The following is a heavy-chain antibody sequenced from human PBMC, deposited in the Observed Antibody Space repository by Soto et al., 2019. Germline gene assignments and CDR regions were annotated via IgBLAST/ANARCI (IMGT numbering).Heavy chain of an antibody. D-gene: IGHD3-3*01. CDR1: GGSISSSSYY. CDR3: ARSYYDFWSGSTLYYYGMDV. Sequence: SETLSLTCTVSGGSISSSSYYWGWIRQPPGKGLEWIGSIYYSGSTYYNPSLKSRVTISVDTSKNQFSLKLSSVTAADTAVYYCARSYYDFWSGSTLYYYGMDVWGQGTTVTVSS. V-gene: IGHV4-39*01. J-gene: IGHJ6*02. CDR2: IYYSGST.